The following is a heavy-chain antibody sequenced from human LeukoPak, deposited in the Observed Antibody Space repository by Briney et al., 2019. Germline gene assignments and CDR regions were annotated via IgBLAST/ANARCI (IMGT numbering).Heavy chain of an antibody. Sequence: RSGGSLRLSCAASGFTFSTYAMSWVRQAPGKGLEWVSSISGSGDGTYHADSVKGRFTISRDNSRNTVYLQMNSLRVEDAAVYYCAKRRDYFDYWGQGTLVIVSS. CDR3: AKRRDYFDY. V-gene: IGHV3-23*01. CDR1: GFTFSTYA. CDR2: ISGSGDGT. J-gene: IGHJ4*02.